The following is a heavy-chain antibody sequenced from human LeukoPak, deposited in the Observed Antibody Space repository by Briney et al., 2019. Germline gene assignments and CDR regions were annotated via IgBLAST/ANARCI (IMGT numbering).Heavy chain of an antibody. D-gene: IGHD6-6*01. V-gene: IGHV3-48*01. CDR3: ARAYSSSLD. CDR1: GFTFSIYA. Sequence: GGSLRLSCAASGFTFSIYAMTWVRQAPGKGLEWVSYISSVITTKYYADSVKGRFTISRDNAKNSLYLQMNSLRAEDTAMYYCARAYSSSLDWGQGTLVTVSS. CDR2: ISSVITTK. J-gene: IGHJ4*02.